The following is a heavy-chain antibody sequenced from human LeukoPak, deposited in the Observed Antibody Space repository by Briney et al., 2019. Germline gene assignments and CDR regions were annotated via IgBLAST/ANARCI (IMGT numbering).Heavy chain of an antibody. J-gene: IGHJ6*03. D-gene: IGHD5-18*01. V-gene: IGHV1-8*01. CDR1: GYTFTSYD. CDR2: MNPNSGNT. CDR3: ARGLRGTGYSYGYYYYMDV. Sequence: ASVKVSCKAPGYTFTSYDINWVRQATGQGLEWMGWMNPNSGNTGYAQKFQGRVTMTRNTSISTAYMELSSLRSEDTAVYYCARGLRGTGYSYGYYYYMDVWGKGTTVTVSS.